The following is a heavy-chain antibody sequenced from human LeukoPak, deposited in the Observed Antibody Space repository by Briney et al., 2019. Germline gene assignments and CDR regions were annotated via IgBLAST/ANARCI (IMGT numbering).Heavy chain of an antibody. D-gene: IGHD4/OR15-4a*01. CDR3: ARDFYGGNYQVIDY. V-gene: IGHV4-61*01. J-gene: IGHJ4*02. Sequence: PSQTLSLTCTLSGGSVSTGSSYWSWIRQPPGKGLEWIGYIYYAGSPNYNPSLKSRVTISVDTSKNQFSLRLSSMTAADTAVYYCARDFYGGNYQVIDYWGQGTLVTVSS. CDR2: IYYAGSP. CDR1: GGSVSTGSSY.